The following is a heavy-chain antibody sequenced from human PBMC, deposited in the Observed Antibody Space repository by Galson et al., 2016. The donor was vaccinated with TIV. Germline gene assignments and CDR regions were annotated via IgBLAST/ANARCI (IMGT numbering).Heavy chain of an antibody. D-gene: IGHD3-22*01. CDR3: ARISGYYDSSGHYIPRSFDY. J-gene: IGHJ4*02. Sequence: PALVKPTQTLTLTCTFSGFSLSTSGVGVAWIRQPPGKALEWLAVVYWSDGKRYSPSLKHRLTISKDTYKNQVVLTMNNVDPVDTATYYCARISGYYDSSGHYIPRSFDYWGQGSLVTVAS. CDR2: VYWSDGK. CDR1: GFSLSTSGVG. V-gene: IGHV2-5*01.